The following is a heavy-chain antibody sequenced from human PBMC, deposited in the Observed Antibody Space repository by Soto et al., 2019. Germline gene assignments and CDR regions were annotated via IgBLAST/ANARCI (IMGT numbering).Heavy chain of an antibody. V-gene: IGHV3-23*04. CDR3: MEVRAY. D-gene: IGHD1-1*01. CDR2: IGKSGSDR. CDR1: GFMFSDYA. Sequence: EVKLVESGGGLVQPGGSLRISCKVSGFMFSDYAMTWVRQAPGKGLEWVSSIGKSGSDRDYADSVKGRFTISRDNSENTVYLQMVSLKFKDTALYGCMEVRAYWGEGSQVTVST. J-gene: IGHJ4*02.